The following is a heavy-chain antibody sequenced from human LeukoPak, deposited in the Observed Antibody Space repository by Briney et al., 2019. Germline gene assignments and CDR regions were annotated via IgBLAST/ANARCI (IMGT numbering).Heavy chain of an antibody. CDR1: GGSFSGYY. D-gene: IGHD1-26*01. J-gene: IGHJ4*02. CDR2: INHSGST. CDR3: ARMLVGATYYFDY. V-gene: IGHV4-34*01. Sequence: PSETLPLTCAVYGGSFSGYYWSWIRQPPGKGLEWLGEINHSGSTTYNPSLRSRVTISVHTSKNQFSLKLGSVTDADTAVYYCARMLVGATYYFDYWGQGTLVTVSS.